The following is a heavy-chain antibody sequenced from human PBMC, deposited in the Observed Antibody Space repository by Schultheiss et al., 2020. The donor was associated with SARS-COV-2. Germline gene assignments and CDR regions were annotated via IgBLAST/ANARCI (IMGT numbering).Heavy chain of an antibody. CDR1: GGSFSGYY. V-gene: IGHV4-34*01. D-gene: IGHD6-13*01. Sequence: SETLSLTCAVYGGSFSGYYWSWIRQPAGKGLEWIGEINHSGSTNYNPSLKSRVTISVDTSKNQFSLKLSSVTAADTAVYYCAKMVIAAAGDYWGQGTLVTVSS. CDR2: INHSGST. CDR3: AKMVIAAAGDY. J-gene: IGHJ4*02.